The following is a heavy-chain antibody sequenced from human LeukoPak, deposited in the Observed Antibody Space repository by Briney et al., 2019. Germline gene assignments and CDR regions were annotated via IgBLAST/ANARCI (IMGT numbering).Heavy chain of an antibody. CDR2: TYYRSKWYS. V-gene: IGHV6-1*01. CDR3: ARGSYGSNAADLDY. Sequence: SQTLSLTCAISGDSVSSNSAAWNWIRQSPSRGLEWLGRTYYRSKWYSDYAVSVKSRITINPDTSKNQFSLQLNSVSPEDTAVYYCARGSYGSNAADLDYWGQGTLVTVSS. J-gene: IGHJ4*02. CDR1: GDSVSSNSAA. D-gene: IGHD4-17*01.